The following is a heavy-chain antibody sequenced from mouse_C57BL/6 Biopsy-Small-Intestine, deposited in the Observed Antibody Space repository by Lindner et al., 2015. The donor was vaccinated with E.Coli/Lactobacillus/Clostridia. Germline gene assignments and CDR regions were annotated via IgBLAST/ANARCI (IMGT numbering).Heavy chain of an antibody. CDR3: ASKNLLLRYHHD. CDR1: GYTFTNYD. V-gene: IGHV1-85*01. Sequence: VQLQESGPELVKPGASVKLSCKASGYTFTNYDINWVKQRPGQGLEWIGWIYPRDGSIKYHEKFKDKATLTVDKSSSTAYMELRSLTSEDSAVYFCASKNLLLRYHHDWGQGTLVTVSA. D-gene: IGHD1-1*01. J-gene: IGHJ3*01. CDR2: IYPRDGSI.